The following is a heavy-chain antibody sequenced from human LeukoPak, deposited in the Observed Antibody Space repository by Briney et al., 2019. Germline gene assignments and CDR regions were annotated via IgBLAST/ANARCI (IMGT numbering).Heavy chain of an antibody. CDR2: IYYSGST. CDR3: ARAEGGYYDFWSGYNNWFDP. J-gene: IGHJ5*02. Sequence: SETLSLTCTVSGGSISSGGYYWSWIRRHPGKGLEWIGYIYYSGSTYYNPSLKSRVTISVDTSKNQFSLKLSSVTAADTAVYYCARAEGGYYDFWSGYNNWFDPWGQGTLVTVSS. CDR1: GGSISSGGYY. D-gene: IGHD3-3*01. V-gene: IGHV4-31*03.